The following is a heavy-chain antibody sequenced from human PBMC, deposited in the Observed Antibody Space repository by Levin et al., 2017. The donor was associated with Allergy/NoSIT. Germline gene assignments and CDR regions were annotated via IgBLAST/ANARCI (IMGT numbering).Heavy chain of an antibody. CDR1: GYTFSSYG. V-gene: IGHV1-18*01. CDR2: ISAYNGNT. J-gene: IGHJ3*02. D-gene: IGHD3-10*01. Sequence: PGGSLRLSCKASGYTFSSYGISWVRQAPGQGLEWMGWISAYNGNTKYAQKLQGRVTMTTDTSTSTAYMELRSLRSDDTAVYYCARNCRFGELLSTCAFDIWGQGTMVTVSS. CDR3: ARNCRFGELLSTCAFDI.